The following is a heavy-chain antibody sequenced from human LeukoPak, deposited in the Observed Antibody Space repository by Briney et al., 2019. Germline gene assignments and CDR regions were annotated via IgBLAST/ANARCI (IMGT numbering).Heavy chain of an antibody. D-gene: IGHD3-10*01. J-gene: IGHJ4*02. CDR2: ISSSSSYI. CDR3: ARDQRLWFYDY. CDR1: GFTFSSYS. V-gene: IGHV3-21*01. Sequence: GGSLRLSCAASGFTFSSYSMNWVRQAPGKGLEWVSSISSSSSYIYYADSVKGRFTISRDNAKNSLYLQMNSLRAEDTAVYYCARDQRLWFYDYWGQGTLVTVSS.